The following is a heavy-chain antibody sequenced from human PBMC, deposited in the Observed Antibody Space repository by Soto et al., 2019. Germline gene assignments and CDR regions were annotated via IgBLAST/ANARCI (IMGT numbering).Heavy chain of an antibody. Sequence: GESLKISCKCSGYTFNRFWIVWVLQMPGKGLEWMGVIYPGDSDTRYSPSFQRQVNISAHKSISNAYLKWSSLKASDTAMYFCARSTVRAGTYIYLESWGQGTLVTVSS. CDR2: IYPGDSDT. J-gene: IGHJ5*01. D-gene: IGHD2-2*02. V-gene: IGHV5-51*01. CDR3: ARSTVRAGTYIYLES. CDR1: GYTFNRFW.